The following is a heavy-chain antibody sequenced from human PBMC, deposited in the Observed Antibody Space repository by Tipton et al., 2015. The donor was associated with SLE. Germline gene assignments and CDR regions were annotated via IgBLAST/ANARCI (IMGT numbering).Heavy chain of an antibody. J-gene: IGHJ4*02. CDR1: GFTFSSYG. V-gene: IGHV3-30*18. CDR3: AKEWAYSSSGY. Sequence: SLRLSCAASGFTFSSYGMHWVRQAPGKGLEWVAVISYDGSNKYYADSVKGRFTISRDNSKNTLYLQMNSLRAEDTAVYYCAKEWAYSSSGYWGQGTLVTVSS. D-gene: IGHD6-6*01. CDR2: ISYDGSNK.